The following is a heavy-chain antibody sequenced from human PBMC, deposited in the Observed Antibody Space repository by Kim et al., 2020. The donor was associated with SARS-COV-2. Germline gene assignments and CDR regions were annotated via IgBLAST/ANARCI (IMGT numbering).Heavy chain of an antibody. CDR2: INPNSGST. Sequence: ASVKVSCKASGYTFTSYYMHWVRQAPGQGLEWMGIINPNSGSTSYAQKFQGRVTMTRDTSISTVYMELSRLRSEDTAVYYCAIYVGTGAFDFWGQGTLVTVSS. D-gene: IGHD3-10*02. J-gene: IGHJ3*01. CDR3: AIYVGTGAFDF. CDR1: GYTFTSYY. V-gene: IGHV1-46*01.